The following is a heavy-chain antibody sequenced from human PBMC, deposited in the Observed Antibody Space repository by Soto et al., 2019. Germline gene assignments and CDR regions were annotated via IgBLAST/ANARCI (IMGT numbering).Heavy chain of an antibody. J-gene: IGHJ4*02. CDR1: GFPFNKFG. V-gene: IGHV3-30*18. D-gene: IGHD1-26*01. Sequence: QVQLVESGGGVVQPGTSLRLSWEASGFPFNKFGMHWVRQAPGKGLEWVAFISYDGSYQYYADSVQGRLTITRDNSMNTLNMQLNSLRREDTAVYYCAKGGEVGGVLGDHWGQGTLVTVSS. CDR2: ISYDGSYQ. CDR3: AKGGEVGGVLGDH.